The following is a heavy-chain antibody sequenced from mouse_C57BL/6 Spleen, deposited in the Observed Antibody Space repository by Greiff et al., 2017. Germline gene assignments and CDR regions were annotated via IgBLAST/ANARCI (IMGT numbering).Heavy chain of an antibody. D-gene: IGHD1-1*01. Sequence: EVQRVESGPGLVKPSQSLSLTCSVTGYSITSGYYWNWIRQFPGNKLEWMGYISYDGSNNYNPSLKNRISITRDTSKNQFFLKLNSVTTEDTATYYCAKIYYYGSSPYFDYWGQGTTLTVSS. J-gene: IGHJ2*01. V-gene: IGHV3-6*01. CDR1: GYSITSGYY. CDR2: ISYDGSN. CDR3: AKIYYYGSSPYFDY.